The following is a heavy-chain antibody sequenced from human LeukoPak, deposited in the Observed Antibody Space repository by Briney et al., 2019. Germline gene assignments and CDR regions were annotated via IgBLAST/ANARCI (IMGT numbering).Heavy chain of an antibody. CDR1: GYTFTDYY. V-gene: IGHV1-2*02. D-gene: IGHD6-13*01. CDR3: ARGAGIAGGYYYFYMDV. Sequence: APVKVSCKASGYTFTDYYIHWVRQAPGQGLEWMGWFNPNNGGTNYAQKFQGRVTMTRDTSISTAYMELSRLRSDDTAVYYCARGAGIAGGYYYFYMDVWGKGTTVTVSS. CDR2: FNPNNGGT. J-gene: IGHJ6*03.